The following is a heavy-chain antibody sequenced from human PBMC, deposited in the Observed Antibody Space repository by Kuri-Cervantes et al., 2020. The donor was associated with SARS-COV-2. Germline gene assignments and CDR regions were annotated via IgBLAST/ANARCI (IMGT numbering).Heavy chain of an antibody. CDR3: ARDLSSGLWAFDY. CDR1: GFTFSSYS. D-gene: IGHD5-18*01. V-gene: IGHV3-48*01. CDR2: ISSSSTI. Sequence: GESLKISCAASGFTFSSYSMNWVRQAPGKGLEWVSYISSSSTIYYADSVKGRFTISRDNAKNSLYLQMNRLRAEDTAVYYCARDLSSGLWAFDYWGQGTLVTVSS. J-gene: IGHJ4*02.